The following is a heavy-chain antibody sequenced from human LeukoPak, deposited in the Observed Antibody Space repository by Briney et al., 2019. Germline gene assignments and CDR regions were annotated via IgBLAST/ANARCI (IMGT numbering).Heavy chain of an antibody. CDR3: AKDHCSRGTCYYYYYMDV. CDR2: IRNDGTNK. Sequence: GSLRVSCAPPGVTFCSYGTYCVCRALGKSVWRGAVIRNDGTNKYYADSVKGRFNISRDNSKNSVHLQMNSLRAEDTAVYYCAKDHCSRGTCYYYYYMDVWGKGTTVTVSS. CDR1: GVTFCSYG. D-gene: IGHD2-15*01. V-gene: IGHV3-30*02. J-gene: IGHJ6*03.